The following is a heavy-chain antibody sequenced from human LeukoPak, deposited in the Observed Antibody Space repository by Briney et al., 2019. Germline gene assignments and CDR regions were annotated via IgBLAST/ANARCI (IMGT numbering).Heavy chain of an antibody. CDR3: ASSDRGVVPAATFY. V-gene: IGHV1-69*13. J-gene: IGHJ4*02. CDR2: IIPIFGTA. D-gene: IGHD2-2*01. CDR1: GGTFISYA. Sequence: SVKVSCKASGGTFISYAISWVRQAPRQGLEWMGGIIPIFGTANYAQKFQGRVTITADESTSTAYMELSSLRSEDTAVYYCASSDRGVVPAATFYWGQGTLVTVSS.